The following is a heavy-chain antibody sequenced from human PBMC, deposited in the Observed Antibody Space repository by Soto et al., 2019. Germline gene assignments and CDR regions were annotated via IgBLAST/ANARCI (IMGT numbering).Heavy chain of an antibody. D-gene: IGHD2-21*02. J-gene: IGHJ4*02. CDR2: ISSSSSYI. Sequence: PGGSLRLSCAASGFTFSSYSMNWVRQAPGKGLEWVSSISSSSSYIYYADSVKGRFTISRDNAKNSLYLQMNSLRAEDTAVYYCARFWAIGGVHLAYCGSDCYPGDWGQGTLVTVST. CDR1: GFTFSSYS. V-gene: IGHV3-21*01. CDR3: ARFWAIGGVHLAYCGSDCYPGD.